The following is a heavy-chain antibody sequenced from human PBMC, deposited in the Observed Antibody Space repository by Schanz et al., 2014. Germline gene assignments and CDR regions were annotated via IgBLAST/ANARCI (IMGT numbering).Heavy chain of an antibody. Sequence: DVQLLESGGGLVQPGGSLRLSCAASGFTFNSYAMTWVRQAPGKGLEWVSSISHSGGSKYYADSVKGRFTISRDNSENTLYLQMNSLSADDTAVFYCAKGMGYCSGGTCYDYYYYGLDVSGQGTTXTVSS. J-gene: IGHJ6*02. CDR2: ISHSGGSK. V-gene: IGHV3-23*01. CDR3: AKGMGYCSGGTCYDYYYYGLDV. CDR1: GFTFNSYA. D-gene: IGHD2-15*01.